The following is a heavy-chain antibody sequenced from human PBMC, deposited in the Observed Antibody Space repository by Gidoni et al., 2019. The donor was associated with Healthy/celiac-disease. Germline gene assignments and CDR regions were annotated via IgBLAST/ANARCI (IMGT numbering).Heavy chain of an antibody. CDR2: ISSSSSYI. Sequence: EVQLAESGGGLVKSGGARRRACGAPGFTVRSHSMNWVRKAPGKGLEWVSSISSSSSYIYYADSVKCRFTISRDNAKNSLYLQMNSLRAEDTAVYYCAGDPGYSSGWYGWFDPWGQGTLVTVSS. CDR3: AGDPGYSSGWYGWFDP. J-gene: IGHJ5*02. CDR1: GFTVRSHS. D-gene: IGHD6-19*01. V-gene: IGHV3-21*01.